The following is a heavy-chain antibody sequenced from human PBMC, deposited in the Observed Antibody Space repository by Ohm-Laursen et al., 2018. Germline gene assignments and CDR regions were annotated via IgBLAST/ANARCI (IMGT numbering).Heavy chain of an antibody. J-gene: IGHJ4*02. CDR2: FYSGEHT. D-gene: IGHD3-16*02. V-gene: IGHV3-53*01. CDR3: ARSPRVEMWELSRFDY. Sequence: SLRLSCTASGFTFSSYAMSWVRQAPEKGLEWVSVFYSGEHTYYAKSVRGRFTVSRDNSKNTMYLQMNSLKADDTAFYYCARSPRVEMWELSRFDYWGQGTLVTVSS. CDR1: GFTFSSYA.